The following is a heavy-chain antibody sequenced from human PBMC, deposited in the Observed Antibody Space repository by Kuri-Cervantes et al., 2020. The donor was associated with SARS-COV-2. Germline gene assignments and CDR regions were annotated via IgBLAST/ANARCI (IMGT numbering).Heavy chain of an antibody. CDR1: GGSINNYY. D-gene: IGHD3-3*01. Sequence: SETLSLTCTVSGGSINNYYCIWTRQPPGKGLEWIGYISYSGNTNYNPSLKSRVTISIDTAKNRFSLKLRSVTAADTAVYYCARDILSSDSWSGYYRPPGRWFDPWGQGTLVTVSS. J-gene: IGHJ5*02. CDR3: ARDILSSDSWSGYYRPPGRWFDP. V-gene: IGHV4-59*01. CDR2: ISYSGNT.